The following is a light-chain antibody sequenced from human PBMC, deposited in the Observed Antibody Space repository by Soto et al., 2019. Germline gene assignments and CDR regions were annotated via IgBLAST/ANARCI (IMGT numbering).Light chain of an antibody. V-gene: IGKV1-5*01. Sequence: DIQMTQSPSTLSASVGDRVTITCRASQSISSWLAWYQQKLGRAPRLMIYDASSLESGVPSRFSGSGYGTEFTLTISSLQPDDFATSYCQKYNTYSSLTFGGGTKVEIK. CDR1: QSISSW. J-gene: IGKJ4*01. CDR2: DAS. CDR3: QKYNTYSSLT.